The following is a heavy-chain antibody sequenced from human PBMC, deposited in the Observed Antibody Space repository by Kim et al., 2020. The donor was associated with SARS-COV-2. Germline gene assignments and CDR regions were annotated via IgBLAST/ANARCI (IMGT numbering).Heavy chain of an antibody. CDR3: AREYYYDSSGYHNGIDY. D-gene: IGHD3-22*01. V-gene: IGHV1-69*01. Sequence: FQGRVTITADESTSTAYMELSSLRSEDTAVYYCAREYYYDSSGYHNGIDYWGQGTLVTVSS. J-gene: IGHJ4*02.